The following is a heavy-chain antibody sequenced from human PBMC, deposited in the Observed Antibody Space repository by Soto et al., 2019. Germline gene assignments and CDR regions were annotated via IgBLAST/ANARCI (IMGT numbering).Heavy chain of an antibody. CDR2: IYYSGST. J-gene: IGHJ6*02. V-gene: IGHV4-59*01. D-gene: IGHD3-10*01. CDR3: ARGSGVIIAPIHYYYYYGMDV. CDR1: GGSISSYY. Sequence: PSETLSLTCTVSGGSISSYYWSWIRQPPGKGLEWIGYIYYSGSTNYNPSLKSRVTISVDTSKNQFSLKLSSVTAADTAVYYCARGSGVIIAPIHYYYYYGMDVWGQGTAVTVSS.